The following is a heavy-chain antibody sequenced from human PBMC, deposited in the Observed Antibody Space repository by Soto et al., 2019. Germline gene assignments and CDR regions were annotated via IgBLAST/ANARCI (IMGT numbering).Heavy chain of an antibody. CDR1: GYTFTHYY. CDR2: INPNGGIT. V-gene: IGHV1-46*01. J-gene: IGHJ4*02. Sequence: ASVKVSCKASGYTFTHYYIHWVRQAPGQGLEWMGIINPNGGITTYAQKFRAGFTMTRDTSTSTVYLELSSLRSEDSAIYYCATSVNSAMAFDYPGQGTPVTVS. CDR3: ATSVNSAMAFDY. D-gene: IGHD5-18*01.